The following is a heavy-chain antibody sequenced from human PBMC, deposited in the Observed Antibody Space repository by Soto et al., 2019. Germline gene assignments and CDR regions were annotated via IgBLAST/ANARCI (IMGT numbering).Heavy chain of an antibody. CDR2: IDPSDSYT. CDR3: ARQDETSREDYYGMDV. CDR1: GYSFSSYW. V-gene: IGHV5-10-1*01. Sequence: GESLKISCKGSGYSFSSYWITWVRQLPGKGLEWMGRIDPSDSYTNCSPSFQGHVTISVDKSISTAYLQWNSLKASDSAMYYCARQDETSREDYYGMDVWGQGTTVTVSS. J-gene: IGHJ6*02.